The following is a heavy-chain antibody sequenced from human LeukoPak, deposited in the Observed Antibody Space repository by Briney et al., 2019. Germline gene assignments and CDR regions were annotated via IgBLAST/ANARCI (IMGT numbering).Heavy chain of an antibody. CDR1: GFIFSNYA. V-gene: IGHV3-30*14. D-gene: IGHD1-26*01. CDR3: ARVRWELFS. J-gene: IGHJ4*02. CDR2: ISYDGSNK. Sequence: GRSLRLSCAASGFIFSNYAMHWVRQAPGKGLEWVALISYDGSNKYYADSVKGRFTISRDNSKNTLYLQMNSLRAEDTAVYYCARVRWELFSWGQGTLVTVSS.